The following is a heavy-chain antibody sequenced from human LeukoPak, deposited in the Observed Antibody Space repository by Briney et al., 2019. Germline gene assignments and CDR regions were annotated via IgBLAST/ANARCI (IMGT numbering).Heavy chain of an antibody. D-gene: IGHD5-24*01. Sequence: PGGSLRLSCAASGFTFSSYWMNWVRQAPGKGLEGVASINQDGSEKYYLDSVKGRFTISRDNAKNSLYLQMNSLRDEDTAVYSCARDGVRDGLYFDRWGQGTLVTVSS. J-gene: IGHJ4*02. CDR2: INQDGSEK. CDR1: GFTFSSYW. V-gene: IGHV3-7*01. CDR3: ARDGVRDGLYFDR.